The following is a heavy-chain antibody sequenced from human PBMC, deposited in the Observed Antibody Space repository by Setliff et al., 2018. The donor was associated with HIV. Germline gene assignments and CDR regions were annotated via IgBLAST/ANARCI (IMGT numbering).Heavy chain of an antibody. CDR2: IYTSGST. Sequence: PSETLSLTCTVSGGSISSYYWSWIRQPAGKGLEWIGRIYTSGSTNYNPSLKSRVTMSVDTSENQFSLKLSSVTAADTAVYYCARVGQQQLVLNDAFDIWGQGTMVTVSS. CDR3: ARVGQQQLVLNDAFDI. V-gene: IGHV4-4*07. D-gene: IGHD6-13*01. J-gene: IGHJ3*02. CDR1: GGSISSYY.